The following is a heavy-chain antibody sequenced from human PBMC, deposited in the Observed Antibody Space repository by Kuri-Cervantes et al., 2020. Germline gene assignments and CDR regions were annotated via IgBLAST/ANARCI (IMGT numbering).Heavy chain of an antibody. CDR1: GFTFDDYA. J-gene: IGHJ4*02. CDR3: AKDRSSSLYYYFDY. V-gene: IGHV3-9*01. CDR2: ISWNSGSI. D-gene: IGHD6-13*01. Sequence: LSLTCAASGFTFDDYAMHWVRQAPGKGLEWVSGISWNSGSIGYADSVKGRFTISRDNAKNSLYLQMNSLRAEDTALYYCAKDRSSSLYYYFDYWGQGTLVTVSS.